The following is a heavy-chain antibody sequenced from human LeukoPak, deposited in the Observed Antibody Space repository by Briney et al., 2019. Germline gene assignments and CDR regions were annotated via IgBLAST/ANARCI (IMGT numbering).Heavy chain of an antibody. CDR3: AKDRAAAGYYFDY. Sequence: PGGSLRLSCAASGFTFSSYGMHWVRQAPGKGLEWVAVIWYDGSNKYYADSVKGRFTISRDNSKNTLYLQMNGLRAEDTAVYYCAKDRAAAGYYFDYWGQGTLVTVSS. D-gene: IGHD6-13*01. CDR2: IWYDGSNK. CDR1: GFTFSSYG. V-gene: IGHV3-33*06. J-gene: IGHJ4*02.